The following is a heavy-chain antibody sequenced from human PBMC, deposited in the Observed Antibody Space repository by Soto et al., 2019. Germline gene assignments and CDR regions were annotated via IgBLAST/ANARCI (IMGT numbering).Heavy chain of an antibody. V-gene: IGHV1-69*01. D-gene: IGHD2-21*02. CDR3: ARRYCASDNCPLFYYFVDL. Sequence: VQLVQSGAEVKKTGSSVKVSCKASGGTFNKFAFSWVRQAPGQGFEWMGGITPVFRSANYAQRFRGRIPITADAYTSTVYLYLNDLRSDDTAVYYCARRYCASDNCPLFYYFVDLWGLGTTVTVSS. CDR2: ITPVFRSA. J-gene: IGHJ6*02. CDR1: GGTFNKFA.